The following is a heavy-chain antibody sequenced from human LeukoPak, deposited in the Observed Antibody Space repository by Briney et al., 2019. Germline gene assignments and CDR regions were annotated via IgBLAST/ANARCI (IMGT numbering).Heavy chain of an antibody. V-gene: IGHV4-34*01. CDR3: ARSPRWDSSGYLDY. CDR2: INHSGST. CDR1: GGSFSGYY. Sequence: SETLTLTCAVYGGSFSGYYWSWIRQPPGKGLEWIGEINHSGSTNYNPSLKSRVTISVDTSKNQFSLKLSSVTAADTAVYYCARSPRWDSSGYLDYWGQGTLVTVSS. D-gene: IGHD3-22*01. J-gene: IGHJ4*02.